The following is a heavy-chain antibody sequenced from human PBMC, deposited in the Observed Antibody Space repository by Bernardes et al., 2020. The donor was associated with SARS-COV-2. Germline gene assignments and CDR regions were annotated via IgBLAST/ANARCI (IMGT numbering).Heavy chain of an antibody. J-gene: IGHJ4*02. CDR1: GGTFSSYA. CDR3: AREAVGATGGIETSFDY. V-gene: IGHV1-69*13. D-gene: IGHD1-26*01. CDR2: IIPIFGTA. Sequence: SVKVSCKASGGTFSSYAISWVRQAPGQGLEWMGGIIPIFGTANYAQKFQGRVTITADESTSTAYMELSSLRSEDTAVYYCAREAVGATGGIETSFDYWGQGTLVTVSS.